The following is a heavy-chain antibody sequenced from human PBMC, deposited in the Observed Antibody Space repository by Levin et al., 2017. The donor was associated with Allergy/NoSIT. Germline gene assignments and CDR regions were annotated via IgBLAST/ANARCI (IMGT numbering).Heavy chain of an antibody. D-gene: IGHD2-15*01. CDR1: GFTFSNAW. V-gene: IGHV3-15*01. J-gene: IGHJ6*02. Sequence: TAGGSLRLSCAASGFTFSNAWMSWVRQAPGKGLEWVGRIKRKTDGGTTDYAAPVKGRFTISRDDSKNTLYLQMNSLKTEDTAVYYCTTERRIAMVVAGTYYYYGMDVWGQGTTVTVSS. CDR3: TTERRIAMVVAGTYYYYGMDV. CDR2: IKRKTDGGTT.